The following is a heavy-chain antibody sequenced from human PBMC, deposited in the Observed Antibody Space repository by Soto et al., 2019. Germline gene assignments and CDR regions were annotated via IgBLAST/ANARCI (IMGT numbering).Heavy chain of an antibody. V-gene: IGHV4-31*03. CDR2: IYSFGNT. CDR1: GGSVSSGAFY. CDR3: ARVMGDGWRKFWWFDL. J-gene: IGHJ5*02. D-gene: IGHD2-21*01. Sequence: QVQLQESGPGLVKPSQTLSLTCSVSGGSVSSGAFYWGWIRQSPGKGLECLGYIYSFGNTFYNPSLKSRVTISLDKSKNQFSLRLTSVIAADTAIYSCARVMGDGWRKFWWFDLWGQGTLVIVSS.